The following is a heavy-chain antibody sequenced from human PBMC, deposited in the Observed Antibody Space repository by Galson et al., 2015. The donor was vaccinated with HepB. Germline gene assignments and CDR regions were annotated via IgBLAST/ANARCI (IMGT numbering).Heavy chain of an antibody. V-gene: IGHV3-64D*06. D-gene: IGHD3-3*01. J-gene: IGHJ6*03. CDR2: ISSNGGST. Sequence: SLRLSCATSGFTFSSYAMHWVRQAPGKGLEYVSAISSNGGSTYYADSVKGRFTISRDNSKNTLYLQMSSLRAEDTAVYYCVKEEQLRFLEWSPGEYYYYMDVWGKGTTVTVSS. CDR3: VKEEQLRFLEWSPGEYYYYMDV. CDR1: GFTFSSYA.